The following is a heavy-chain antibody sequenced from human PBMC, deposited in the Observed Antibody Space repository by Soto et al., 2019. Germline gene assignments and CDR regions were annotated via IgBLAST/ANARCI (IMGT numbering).Heavy chain of an antibody. J-gene: IGHJ4*02. CDR2: IYYSGST. Sequence: SETLSLTCTVSGGSISSYYWSWIRQPPGKGLEWIGYIYYSGSTNYNPSLKSRVTISVDTSKNQFSLKLSSVTAADTAVYYCARSRGTAMASPPLFDYWGQGTLVTVSS. D-gene: IGHD5-18*01. CDR1: GGSISSYY. CDR3: ARSRGTAMASPPLFDY. V-gene: IGHV4-59*01.